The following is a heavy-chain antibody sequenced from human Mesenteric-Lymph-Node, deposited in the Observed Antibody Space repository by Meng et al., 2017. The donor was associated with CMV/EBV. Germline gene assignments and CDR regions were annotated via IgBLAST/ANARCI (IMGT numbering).Heavy chain of an antibody. J-gene: IGHJ3*02. D-gene: IGHD3-10*01. CDR2: INNDGSDT. Sequence: GESLKISCAASGFTFSSHWMHWVRQAPGKGLVWVSRINNDGSDTTYADSVKGRFTISRDNAKNTLYLQMNSLRAEDTGVYYCAKAFGEGAFDIWGQGTMVTVSS. CDR1: GFTFSSHW. CDR3: AKAFGEGAFDI. V-gene: IGHV3-74*01.